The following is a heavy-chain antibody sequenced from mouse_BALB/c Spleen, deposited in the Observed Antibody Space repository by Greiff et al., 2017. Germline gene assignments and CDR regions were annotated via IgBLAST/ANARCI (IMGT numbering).Heavy chain of an antibody. CDR2: IWGDGST. D-gene: IGHD1-1*01. CDR1: GFSLTGYG. CDR3: ARGRTVVATYWYFDV. V-gene: IGHV2-6-7*01. J-gene: IGHJ1*01. Sequence: QVQLQQSGPGLVAPSQSLSITCTVSGFSLTGYGVNWVRQPPGKGLEWLGMIWGDGSTDYNSALKSRLSISKDNSKSQVFLKMNSLQTDDTARYYCARGRTVVATYWYFDVWGAGTTVTVSS.